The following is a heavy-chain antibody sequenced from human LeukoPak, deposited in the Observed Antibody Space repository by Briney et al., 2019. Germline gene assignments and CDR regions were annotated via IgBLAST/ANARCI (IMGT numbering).Heavy chain of an antibody. J-gene: IGHJ4*02. V-gene: IGHV4-34*01. Sequence: SETLSLTCAVYGGSFSGYYWSWIRQPPGKGLEWIGEINHSGSTNYNPSLKSRVTISVDTSKNQFSLKLSSVTAADTAVYYCATVSPGGSCFDWGQGTLVTVSS. D-gene: IGHD2-15*01. CDR2: INHSGST. CDR1: GGSFSGYY. CDR3: ATVSPGGSCFD.